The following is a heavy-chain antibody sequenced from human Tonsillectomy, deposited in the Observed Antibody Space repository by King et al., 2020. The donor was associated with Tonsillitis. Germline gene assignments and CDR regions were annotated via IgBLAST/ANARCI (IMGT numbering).Heavy chain of an antibody. Sequence: QLQESGPGLVKPSGTLSLTCAVSGGSISSNNWWSWVRQTPGKGLEWIGEIFHSGSTNYNPSLRSRVTMSVDKSKNQFSLKLTSVTAADTAVYYCASAGGTYYSLSGTFRSGNFDPWGQGTLVTVSS. CDR2: IFHSGST. J-gene: IGHJ5*02. D-gene: IGHD3-10*01. CDR1: GGSISSNNW. CDR3: ASAGGTYYSLSGTFRSGNFDP. V-gene: IGHV4-4*02.